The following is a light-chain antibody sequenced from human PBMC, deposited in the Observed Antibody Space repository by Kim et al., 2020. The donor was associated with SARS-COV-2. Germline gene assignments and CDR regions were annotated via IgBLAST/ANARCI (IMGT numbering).Light chain of an antibody. Sequence: SSELTQDPVVSVALGQTVRITCQGDSLRSYYATWYQQKPRQAPVLVIYGRNNRPSGIPDRFFGSASGNTASLTISGTQAEDEADFYCQSRDSGGRVMFGGGTKLTVL. CDR1: SLRSYY. V-gene: IGLV3-19*01. CDR2: GRN. J-gene: IGLJ3*02. CDR3: QSRDSGGRVM.